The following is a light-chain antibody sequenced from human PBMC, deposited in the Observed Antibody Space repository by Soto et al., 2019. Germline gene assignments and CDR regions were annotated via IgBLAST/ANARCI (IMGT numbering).Light chain of an antibody. J-gene: IGKJ1*01. CDR2: DAS. V-gene: IGKV3-11*01. CDR3: QQRSNWWT. Sequence: EIVLTQSPATLSLSPGEGATLSCRASQSVGSYLAWYQQKPGQAPRLLIYDASNRATGIPARFSGSGSGTDFTLTISSLEPEDFAFYYCQQRSNWWTFGQGTKVEIK. CDR1: QSVGSY.